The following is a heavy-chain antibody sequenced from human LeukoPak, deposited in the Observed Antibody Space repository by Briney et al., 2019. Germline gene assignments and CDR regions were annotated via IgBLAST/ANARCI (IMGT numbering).Heavy chain of an antibody. Sequence: SETLSLTCTVSGGSINNYYLSWIRQPPRKGLEWIGYIYYSGGDMNYNPSLTSRLTISADTPKNNLSLMLTSMAAAATAVYSCARRLDATAAFNIGAQGTMVTVSS. J-gene: IGHJ3*02. D-gene: IGHD5-18*01. CDR2: IYYSGGDM. CDR3: ARRLDATAAFNI. V-gene: IGHV4-59*12. CDR1: GGSINNYY.